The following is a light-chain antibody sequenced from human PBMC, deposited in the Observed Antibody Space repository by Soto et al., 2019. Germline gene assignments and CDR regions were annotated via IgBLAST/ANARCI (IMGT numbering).Light chain of an antibody. CDR1: QSISSSY. J-gene: IGKJ2*01. Sequence: EIGLTQSPGTLSLSPGERATLSCRASQSISSSYLAWYQQKPGQAPRLLIYAASSRATGIPDRFSGSGSGTDFALTISRLEPEDFAVYYCQQYGSSSDTFGQGTQLEIK. CDR3: QQYGSSSDT. V-gene: IGKV3-20*01. CDR2: AAS.